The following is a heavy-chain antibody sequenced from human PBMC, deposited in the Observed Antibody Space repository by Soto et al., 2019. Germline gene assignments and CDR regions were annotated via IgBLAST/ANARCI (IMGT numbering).Heavy chain of an antibody. CDR3: ASGPYNWNYEEDYYYMYG. CDR1: GGSISSYY. V-gene: IGHV4-59*08. Sequence: TSETLSLTCTVSGGSISSYYWSWIRQPPGKGLEWIGYIYYSGSTNYNPSLKSRVTISVDTSKNQFSLKLSSVTAADTAVYYCASGPYNWNYEEDYYYMYGWGKGSTVPVSS. J-gene: IGHJ6*03. CDR2: IYYSGST. D-gene: IGHD1-7*01.